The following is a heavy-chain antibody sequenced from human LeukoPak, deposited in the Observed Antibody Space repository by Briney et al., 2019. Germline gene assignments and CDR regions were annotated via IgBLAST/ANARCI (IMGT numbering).Heavy chain of an antibody. CDR2: INPSGGST. D-gene: IGHD2-15*01. V-gene: IGHV1-46*01. CDR1: GYTFTSYY. CDR3: ARVGEGYCSGGSCPFDY. J-gene: IGHJ4*02. Sequence: ASVKVSCKASGYTFTSYYMHWVRQAPGQGLEWIGIINPSGGSTSYAQKFQGRVTMTRDTSTSTVYMELSSLRSEDTAVYYCARVGEGYCSGGSCPFDYWGQGTLVTVSS.